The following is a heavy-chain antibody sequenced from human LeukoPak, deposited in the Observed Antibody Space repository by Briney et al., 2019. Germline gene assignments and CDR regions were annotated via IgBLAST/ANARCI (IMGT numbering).Heavy chain of an antibody. CDR1: GFTFSSYG. J-gene: IGHJ4*02. D-gene: IGHD2-21*01. Sequence: GGSLRLSCAASGFTFSSYGMHWVRQAPGKGLEWVAVISYDGSNKHYADSVKGRFTISRDNSKNTQYLQMNSLRAEDTAVYYCAKGYCGGDCPFDYWGQGTLVTVSS. V-gene: IGHV3-30*18. CDR2: ISYDGSNK. CDR3: AKGYCGGDCPFDY.